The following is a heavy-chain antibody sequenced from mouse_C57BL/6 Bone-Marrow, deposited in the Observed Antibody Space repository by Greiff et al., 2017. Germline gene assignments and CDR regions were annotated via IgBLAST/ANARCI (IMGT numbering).Heavy chain of an antibody. CDR2: IYPSDGST. Sequence: QVQLQQSGPELVKPGASVKLSCKASGYTFKSYDINGLKQRPGQGFEWIGWIYPSDGSTKYNEKFKGKATLTVDTSSSTAYMELHSLTSEDSAVYFCALYYGSSEVYWYFDVWGTGTTVTVSS. J-gene: IGHJ1*03. CDR1: GYTFKSYD. V-gene: IGHV1-85*01. CDR3: ALYYGSSEVYWYFDV. D-gene: IGHD1-1*01.